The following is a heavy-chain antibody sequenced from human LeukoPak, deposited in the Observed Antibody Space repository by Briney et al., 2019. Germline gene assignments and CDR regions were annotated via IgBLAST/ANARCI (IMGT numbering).Heavy chain of an antibody. J-gene: IGHJ3*02. CDR3: ARGVVVADTRLDAFDI. CDR1: GYTFTGYY. Sequence: ASVKVSCKASGYTFTGYYMHWVRQAPGQRLEWMGRINPNSGGTNYAQKFQGRVTMTRDTSISTAYMELSRLRSDDTAVYYCARGVVVADTRLDAFDIWGQGTMVTVSS. D-gene: IGHD2-15*01. V-gene: IGHV1-2*06. CDR2: INPNSGGT.